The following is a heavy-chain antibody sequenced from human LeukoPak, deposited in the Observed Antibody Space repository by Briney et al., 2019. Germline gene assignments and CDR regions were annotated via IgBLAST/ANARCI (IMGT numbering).Heavy chain of an antibody. Sequence: SETLSLTCTVSGGSISSYYWSWIRQPPGKGLEWIGYIYYSGSTNYNPSLKSRVTISVDTSKNQFSLKRSSVTAADTAVYYCARVRSSGYPPPPAFDYWGQGTLVTVSS. J-gene: IGHJ4*02. V-gene: IGHV4-59*01. CDR2: IYYSGST. CDR1: GGSISSYY. CDR3: ARVRSSGYPPPPAFDY. D-gene: IGHD3-22*01.